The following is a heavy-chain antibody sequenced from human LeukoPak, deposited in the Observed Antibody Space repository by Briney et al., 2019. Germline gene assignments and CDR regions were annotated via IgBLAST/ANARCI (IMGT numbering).Heavy chain of an antibody. V-gene: IGHV3-21*04. D-gene: IGHD1-26*01. CDR3: VRDRGTYRPIDY. J-gene: IGHJ4*02. CDR2: ISYTGTYI. CDR1: GFTFSSFA. Sequence: PGGSLRLSCAASGFTFSSFAMNWVRQAPGKGLEWVSSISYTGTYIYYADSVKGRFTISRDNAQNSLYLQMNSLRAEGTAIYYCVRDRGTYRPIDYWGQGTLVTVSS.